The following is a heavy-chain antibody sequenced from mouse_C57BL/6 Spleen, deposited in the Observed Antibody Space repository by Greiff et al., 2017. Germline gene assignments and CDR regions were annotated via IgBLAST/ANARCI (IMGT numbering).Heavy chain of an antibody. J-gene: IGHJ4*01. D-gene: IGHD1-1*01. V-gene: IGHV2-2*01. CDR1: GFSLTSYG. Sequence: VQLQQSGPGLVQPSQSLSITCTVSGFSLTSYGVHWVRQSPGKGLEWLGVIWSGGSTDYNAAFISRLSISKDNSKSQVFFKMNSLQADDTAIYYCAREGIYYYGSSHYYAMDYWGQGTSVTVSS. CDR2: IWSGGST. CDR3: AREGIYYYGSSHYYAMDY.